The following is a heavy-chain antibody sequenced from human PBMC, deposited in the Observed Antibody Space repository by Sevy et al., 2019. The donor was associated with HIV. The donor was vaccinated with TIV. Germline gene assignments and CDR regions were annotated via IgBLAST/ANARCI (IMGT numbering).Heavy chain of an antibody. CDR1: GFVFSSYA. D-gene: IGHD3-3*01. J-gene: IGHJ3*02. CDR2: IAYDGSNK. V-gene: IGHV3-30*04. CDR3: ARPRFLEWLSSAAFDI. Sequence: GGSLRLSCTASGFVFSSYAMHWVRQAPGKGLEWVAFIAYDGSNKNYADSVKGRFTLSRDNSRNTLYLQMNSMGAEDTAVYCCARPRFLEWLSSAAFDIWGQGTMVTVSS.